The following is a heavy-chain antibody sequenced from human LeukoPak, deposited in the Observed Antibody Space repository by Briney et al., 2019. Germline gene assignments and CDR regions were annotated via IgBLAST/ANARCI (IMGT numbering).Heavy chain of an antibody. D-gene: IGHD3-10*01. Sequence: GASVKVSCKASGYTFTGYYMHWVRQAPGQGLEWMGRINPNSGGTNYAQKFQGRVTMTRDTSISTAYMELNRLRSDDTAVYYCARVHGSGSYPRAFDYWGQGTLVTVSS. CDR3: ARVHGSGSYPRAFDY. J-gene: IGHJ4*02. V-gene: IGHV1-2*06. CDR2: INPNSGGT. CDR1: GYTFTGYY.